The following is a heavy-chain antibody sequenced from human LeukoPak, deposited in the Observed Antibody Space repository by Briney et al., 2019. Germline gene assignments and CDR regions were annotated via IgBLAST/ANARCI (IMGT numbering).Heavy chain of an antibody. V-gene: IGHV1-2*02. D-gene: IGHD5-12*01. CDR3: ASVTYSAYDDFDY. J-gene: IGHJ4*02. CDR1: GYTFTAFY. CDR2: AKPDTGGT. Sequence: ASVKVSCKTSGYTFTAFYMHWVRQAPGQGLEWMGWAKPDTGGTNYAQKFQGRVAMTRDTSISTAYMELRGLRTDDTAIYYCASVTYSAYDDFDYWGQGTLVTVSS.